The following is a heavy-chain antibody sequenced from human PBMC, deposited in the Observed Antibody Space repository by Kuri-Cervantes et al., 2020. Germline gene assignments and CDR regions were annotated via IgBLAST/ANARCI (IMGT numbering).Heavy chain of an antibody. CDR3: ASGYGSGSYHYYGMDV. J-gene: IGHJ6*02. V-gene: IGHV4-61*02. CDR2: IYTSGST. CDR1: GGSISSGSYY. D-gene: IGHD3-10*01. Sequence: SETLSLTCTVSGGSISSGSYYWSWVRQPAGKGLEWIGRIYTSGSTNYNPSLKSRVTISVDTSKNQFSLKLSSVTAADTAVYYCASGYGSGSYHYYGMDVWGQGTTVTVSS.